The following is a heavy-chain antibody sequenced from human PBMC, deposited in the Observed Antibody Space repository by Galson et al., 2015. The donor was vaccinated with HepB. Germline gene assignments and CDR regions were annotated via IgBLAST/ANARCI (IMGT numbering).Heavy chain of an antibody. CDR2: IYTDGRT. CDR1: GLTVSSNY. J-gene: IGHJ3*02. D-gene: IGHD5-12*01. V-gene: IGHV3-53*04. Sequence: SLRLSCAVSGLTVSSNYMTWVRQAPGKGLEWVSVIYTDGRTYYADSVKGRFTISRHSPRNTLHLQMDSLRAEDTAVYYCAKVATTPVWAFDIWGQGTMVTVSS. CDR3: AKVATTPVWAFDI.